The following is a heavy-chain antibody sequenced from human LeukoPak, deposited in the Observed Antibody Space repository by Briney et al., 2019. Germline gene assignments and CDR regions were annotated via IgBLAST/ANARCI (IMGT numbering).Heavy chain of an antibody. CDR2: IYYSGST. CDR1: GGSISSYY. J-gene: IGHJ4*02. CDR3: ARLPLGYDSSGTDY. Sequence: PSETLSLTCTVSGGSISSYYWSWIRQPPGKGLEWIGYIYYSGSTNYNPSLKSRVTISVDTSKNQFSLKLSSVTAADTAVYYCARLPLGYDSSGTDYWGQGTLVTVSS. D-gene: IGHD3-22*01. V-gene: IGHV4-59*08.